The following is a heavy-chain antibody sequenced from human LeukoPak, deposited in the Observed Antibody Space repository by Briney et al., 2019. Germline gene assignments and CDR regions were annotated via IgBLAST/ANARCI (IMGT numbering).Heavy chain of an antibody. CDR3: ARVSIAAAGTEDWFDP. V-gene: IGHV1-18*01. Sequence: GASVKVSCKASGYTFTSYGISWVRQAPGQGLEWMGWISAYNGNTNYAQKLQGRVTMTTDTSTSTAYMELRSLRSDDTAVYYCARVSIAAAGTEDWFDPWGQGALVTVSS. D-gene: IGHD6-13*01. CDR1: GYTFTSYG. J-gene: IGHJ5*02. CDR2: ISAYNGNT.